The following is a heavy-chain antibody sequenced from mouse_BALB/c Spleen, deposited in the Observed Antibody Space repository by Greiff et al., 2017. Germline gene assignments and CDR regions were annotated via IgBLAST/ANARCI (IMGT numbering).Heavy chain of an antibody. D-gene: IGHD2-10*02. J-gene: IGHJ1*01. V-gene: IGHV3-2*02. Sequence: DVQLQESGPGLVKPSQSLSLTCTVTGYSITSDYAWNWIRQFPGNKLEWMGYISYSGSTSYNPSLKSRISITRDTSKNQFFLQLNSVTTEDTATYYCARTEYGNYYWYIDVWGAGTTVTVSS. CDR2: ISYSGST. CDR1: GYSITSDYA. CDR3: ARTEYGNYYWYIDV.